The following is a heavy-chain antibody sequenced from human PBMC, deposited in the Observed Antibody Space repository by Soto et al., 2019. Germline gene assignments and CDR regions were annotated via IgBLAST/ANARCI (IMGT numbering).Heavy chain of an antibody. CDR1: GFTFDDYA. Sequence: GGSLRLSCAASGFTFDDYALHWVRQGPGKGLEWVSGISWNSGSIGYADSVKGRFTISTDNAKNSLYLQMNSLRGEHTALYYCAMPTLTTGFYYGMDLWGQGTRVTVSS. J-gene: IGHJ6*02. V-gene: IGHV3-9*01. CDR3: AMPTLTTGFYYGMDL. D-gene: IGHD1-1*01. CDR2: ISWNSGSI.